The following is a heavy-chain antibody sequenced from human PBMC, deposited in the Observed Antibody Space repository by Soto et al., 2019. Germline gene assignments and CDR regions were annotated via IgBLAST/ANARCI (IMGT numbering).Heavy chain of an antibody. D-gene: IGHD4-17*01. CDR3: ARPFYGDYIPNGFDF. J-gene: IGHJ4*02. CDR1: GYTFTSYG. Sequence: QVQLVQSGAEVKKPGASVKVSCKASGYTFTSYGISWVRQAPGQGLEWMGWISAYNGNTNYAQKLQGRVTMTTDTSTSTAYMELRGLRSDDTGVYFCARPFYGDYIPNGFDFWGQGTLVTVSS. V-gene: IGHV1-18*01. CDR2: ISAYNGNT.